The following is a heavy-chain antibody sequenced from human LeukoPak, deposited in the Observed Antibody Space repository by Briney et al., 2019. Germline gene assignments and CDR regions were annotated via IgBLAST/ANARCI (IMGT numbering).Heavy chain of an antibody. Sequence: PGGSLRLSCAASGFTFSDYYMSWIRQPPGKGLEWIGEINHSGSTNYNPSLKSRVTISVDTSKNQFSLKLSSVTAADTAVYYCARSSTTVNYYYGMDVWGQGTTVTVSS. CDR2: INHSGST. V-gene: IGHV4-34*01. CDR1: GFTFSDYY. J-gene: IGHJ6*02. CDR3: ARSSTTVNYYYGMDV. D-gene: IGHD4-17*01.